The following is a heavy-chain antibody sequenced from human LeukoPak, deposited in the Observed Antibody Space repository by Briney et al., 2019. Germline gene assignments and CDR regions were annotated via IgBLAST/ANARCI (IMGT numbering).Heavy chain of an antibody. Sequence: ASVKVSCKASGYTFTGYYMHWVRQAPGQGLEWMGWINPNSGGTNYAQKFQGRVTMTRDTSISTAYMELSRLRSDDTAVYYCAREELDGSRRYYFDYWGQGTLVTVSS. J-gene: IGHJ4*02. D-gene: IGHD1-26*01. CDR1: GYTFTGYY. CDR2: INPNSGGT. V-gene: IGHV1-2*02. CDR3: AREELDGSRRYYFDY.